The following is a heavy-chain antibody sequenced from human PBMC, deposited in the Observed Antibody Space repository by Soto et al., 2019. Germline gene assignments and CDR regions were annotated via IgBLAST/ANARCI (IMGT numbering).Heavy chain of an antibody. CDR3: AQARGAGQQIYY. V-gene: IGHV3-30-3*02. J-gene: IGHJ4*02. Sequence: QVQLVESGGGVVQPGRSLRLSCAASGFTFSTYAMHWVRQAPGKGLEWVAVISSDGSNKYYADSVKGRFTISRDNSNTTLYLQTNSLRAEYSAIYYCAQARGAGQQIYYWGQGTLVTVSS. CDR1: GFTFSTYA. CDR2: ISSDGSNK. D-gene: IGHD3-10*01.